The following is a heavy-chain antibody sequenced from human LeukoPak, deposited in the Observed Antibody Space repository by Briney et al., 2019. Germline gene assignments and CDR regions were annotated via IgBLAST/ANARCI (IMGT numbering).Heavy chain of an antibody. J-gene: IGHJ4*02. CDR1: GFTFSSCA. Sequence: GGTLRLSCVASGFTFSSCAMSWVRQAPGKGLEWVSGISASGVSTYYADAVKGRVTISRDNSENTLYLQMNSLRAEDTAVYYCAKDPTDFDSSGQTYFDYWGQGTLVTVSS. CDR3: AKDPTDFDSSGQTYFDY. V-gene: IGHV3-23*01. CDR2: ISASGVST. D-gene: IGHD3-22*01.